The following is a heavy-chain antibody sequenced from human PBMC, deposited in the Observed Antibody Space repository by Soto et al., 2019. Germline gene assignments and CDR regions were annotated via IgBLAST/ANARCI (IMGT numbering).Heavy chain of an antibody. J-gene: IGHJ4*02. CDR3: ARSGGLDRDFNY. Sequence: ASVKVSCKASGGTFSSDSFSWVRQAPGQGLEWMGGIIPMFDTPIYAQKFQDRVTITADESTSTAYMQLSSLRSGDTAVYYCARSGGLDRDFNYRGQGSLLTVSS. CDR2: IIPMFDTP. D-gene: IGHD2-15*01. CDR1: GGTFSSDS. V-gene: IGHV1-69*13.